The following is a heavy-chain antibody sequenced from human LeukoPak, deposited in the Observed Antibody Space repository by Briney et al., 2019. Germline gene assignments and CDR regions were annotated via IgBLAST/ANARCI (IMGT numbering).Heavy chain of an antibody. V-gene: IGHV3-74*01. Sequence: GGSLRLSCAASGFTFSHYWMHWVRQAPGKGPVWVSRIYNDGSSTSYADSVKGRFTISRDNAKSTLYLQMNSLRAEDTAVYYCARVRGGSGRSYAADAFDIWGQGTMVTVSS. CDR1: GFTFSHYW. J-gene: IGHJ3*02. D-gene: IGHD1-26*01. CDR3: ARVRGGSGRSYAADAFDI. CDR2: IYNDGSST.